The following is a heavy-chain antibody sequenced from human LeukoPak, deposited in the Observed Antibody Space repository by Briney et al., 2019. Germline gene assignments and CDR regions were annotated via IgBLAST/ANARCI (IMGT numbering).Heavy chain of an antibody. CDR1: GFTFDDYT. D-gene: IGHD1-26*01. Sequence: GGSLRLSCAASGFTFDDYTMHWVCQAPGKGLEWVSLITWDGGSTYYADSVKGRFTISRDNSKNSLSLQMNSLRADDTAVYYCAKGGPTGSNYFDFWGQGTLVTVSS. J-gene: IGHJ4*02. V-gene: IGHV3-43*01. CDR3: AKGGPTGSNYFDF. CDR2: ITWDGGST.